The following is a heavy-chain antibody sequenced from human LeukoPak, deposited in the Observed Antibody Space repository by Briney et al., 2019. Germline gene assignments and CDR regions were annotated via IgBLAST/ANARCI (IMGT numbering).Heavy chain of an antibody. J-gene: IGHJ5*01. CDR1: GYTFTNYA. CDR2: INPNTGNP. CDR3: ARAYQRLGGLSFPDS. Sequence: ASVKVSCKASGYTFTNYAMNWVRQAPGQGLEWMGWINPNTGNPTYAQGFTGRFVFSLDTSVTTTYLQISGLKAEDTAVYYCARAYQRLGGLSFPDSWGQGTLVTVS. D-gene: IGHD3-16*02. V-gene: IGHV7-4-1*02.